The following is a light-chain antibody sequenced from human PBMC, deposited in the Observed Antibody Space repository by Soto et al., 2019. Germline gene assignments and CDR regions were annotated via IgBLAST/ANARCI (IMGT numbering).Light chain of an antibody. CDR3: QQYNNWPST. J-gene: IGKJ1*01. Sequence: EIVMTQSPATLSVSPRERATLSCRASQSVSSNLAWYQQKPGQAPRLPIYGASTRATGIPARFSGSGSGTEFTLTISSLQSEDFAVYYCQQYNNWPSTFGQGTKVDIK. CDR2: GAS. V-gene: IGKV3-15*01. CDR1: QSVSSN.